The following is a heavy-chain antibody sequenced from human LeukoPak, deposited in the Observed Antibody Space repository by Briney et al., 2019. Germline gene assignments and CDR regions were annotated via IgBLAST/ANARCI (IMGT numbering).Heavy chain of an antibody. D-gene: IGHD4-17*01. CDR1: GFTFSSYA. V-gene: IGHV3-23*01. CDR2: ISGSGGST. J-gene: IGHJ4*02. CDR3: AIDLLRTTVTTEGGDF. Sequence: PGGSLRLSCAASGFTFSSYAMSWVRQAPGKGLEWVSAISGSGGSTYYADSVKGRFTIPRDNSKNTLYLQMNSLRAEDTAVYYCAIDLLRTTVTTEGGDFWGQGTLVTVSS.